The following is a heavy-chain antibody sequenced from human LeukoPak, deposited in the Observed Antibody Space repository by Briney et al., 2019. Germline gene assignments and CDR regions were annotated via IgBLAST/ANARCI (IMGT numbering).Heavy chain of an antibody. CDR2: MNPNSGNT. V-gene: IGHV1-8*01. CDR3: ARGATYYYYYYYMDV. J-gene: IGHJ6*03. CDR1: GYTFTSYD. Sequence: GASVKVSCKASGYTFTSYDINWVRQATGQGLEWMGWMNPNSGNTGYAQKFQGRVTMTRNTSISTAYMELSSLRSEDAAVYYCARGATYYYYYYYMDVWGKGTTVTISS.